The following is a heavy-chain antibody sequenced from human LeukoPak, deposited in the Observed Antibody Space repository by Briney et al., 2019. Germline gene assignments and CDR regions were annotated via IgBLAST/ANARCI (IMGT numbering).Heavy chain of an antibody. J-gene: IGHJ4*02. CDR1: GFTFSHFW. V-gene: IGHV3-7*03. Sequence: GGSLRLSCAASGFTFSHFWMSWVRQAPGKGLEWVAYIKKTGSETYYVDSVKGRFTITRDNTRNSLFLQMYSLRAEDTAVYFCAKYSGSYYYPPNWDSWGQGTLVTVSS. D-gene: IGHD1-26*01. CDR2: IKKTGSET. CDR3: AKYSGSYYYPPNWDS.